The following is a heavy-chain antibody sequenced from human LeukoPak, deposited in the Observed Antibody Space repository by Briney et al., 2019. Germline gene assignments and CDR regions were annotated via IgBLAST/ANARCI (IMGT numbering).Heavy chain of an antibody. V-gene: IGHV1-8*01. CDR1: GYTFTSYD. J-gene: IGHJ6*03. CDR3: ARKGPAAYNYYYMDV. CDR2: MNPNSGNT. D-gene: IGHD2-2*01. Sequence: ASVKVSCKASGYTFTSYDINWVRQATGQGLEWMGWMNPNSGNTGYAQKFQGRVTMTRNTSISTAYMELSSLRSGDTAVYYCARKGPAAYNYYYMDVWGKGTTVTVSS.